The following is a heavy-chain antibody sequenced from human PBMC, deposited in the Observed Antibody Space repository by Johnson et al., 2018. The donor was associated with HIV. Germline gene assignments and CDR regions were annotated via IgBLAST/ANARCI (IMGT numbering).Heavy chain of an antibody. J-gene: IGHJ3*02. Sequence: QMQLVESGGGVVQPGRSLRLSCAASGFTFSSYAMHWVRQAPGKGLEWVAVISYDGSNKYYADSVKGRFTISRDNSKITLYLQMHSLRADDTAVYYCARDRGGYSYGYDSDAFDIWGQGTMVTVSS. V-gene: IGHV3-30*14. D-gene: IGHD5-18*01. CDR3: ARDRGGYSYGYDSDAFDI. CDR1: GFTFSSYA. CDR2: ISYDGSNK.